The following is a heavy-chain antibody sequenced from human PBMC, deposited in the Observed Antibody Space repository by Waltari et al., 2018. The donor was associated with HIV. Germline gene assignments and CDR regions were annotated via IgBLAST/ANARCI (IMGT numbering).Heavy chain of an antibody. CDR2: IYSGGST. CDR1: GFTVSSNY. V-gene: IGHV3-66*02. J-gene: IGHJ4*02. CDR3: ASVAVAGTGWSDV. D-gene: IGHD6-19*01. Sequence: EVQLVESGGGLVQPGGSLRLSCAASGFTVSSNYMSWVRQAPGKGLEWVSVIYSGGSTYYADSVKGRFTISRDNSKNTLYLQMNSLRAEDTAVYYCASVAVAGTGWSDVWGQGTLVTVSS.